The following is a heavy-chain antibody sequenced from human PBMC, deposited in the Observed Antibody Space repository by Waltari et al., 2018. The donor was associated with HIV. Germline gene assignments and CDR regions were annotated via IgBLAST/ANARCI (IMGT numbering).Heavy chain of an antibody. D-gene: IGHD6-19*01. CDR3: ARLKYSSGFFDY. CDR1: GFTFSDYY. CDR2: IRSDTDTI. V-gene: IGHV3-11*01. Sequence: QVQLVESGGGWVNPGVSLRLSCATSGFTFSDYYITWIRQAPGKGLEWFSYIRSDTDTIYYADSVKGRFTISRDNAKNSLYLQMNRLSVEDTAVYYCARLKYSSGFFDYWGQGALVTVSS. J-gene: IGHJ4*02.